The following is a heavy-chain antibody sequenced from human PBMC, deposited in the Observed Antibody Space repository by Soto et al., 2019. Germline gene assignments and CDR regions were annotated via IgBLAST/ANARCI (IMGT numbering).Heavy chain of an antibody. V-gene: IGHV1-8*01. Sequence: ASVKVSCKASGYTFTSYDINWVRQATGQGLEGMGWMNPNSGNTGYAQKFQGRVTRTRNTSISKAYMELSSLRSEDTAVYYCARGWGCSSTSCYPSYYYYYMDVWGKGTTVTVSS. CDR2: MNPNSGNT. D-gene: IGHD2-2*01. CDR1: GYTFTSYD. CDR3: ARGWGCSSTSCYPSYYYYYMDV. J-gene: IGHJ6*03.